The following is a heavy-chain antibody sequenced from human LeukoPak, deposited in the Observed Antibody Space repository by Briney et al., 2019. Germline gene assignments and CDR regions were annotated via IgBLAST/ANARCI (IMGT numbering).Heavy chain of an antibody. J-gene: IGHJ5*02. CDR1: GFTFSHFA. V-gene: IGHV3-23*01. Sequence: GGSLRLSCAASGFTFSHFAMNWVRQAPGKGLEWVSGISGSGGSTYYADSVKGRFTISRDNSKNTLYLQMNSLRAEDTAVYYCARVFRDGYNLGWFDPWGQGTLVTVSS. D-gene: IGHD5-24*01. CDR2: ISGSGGST. CDR3: ARVFRDGYNLGWFDP.